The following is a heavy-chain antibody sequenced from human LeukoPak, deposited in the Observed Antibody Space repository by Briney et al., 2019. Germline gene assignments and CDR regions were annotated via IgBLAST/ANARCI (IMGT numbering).Heavy chain of an antibody. CDR1: RGSISSGSYY. J-gene: IGHJ2*01. D-gene: IGHD4-17*01. CDR2: IDTSGST. CDR3: ARVTTNWYFDL. V-gene: IGHV4-61*02. Sequence: SQTLSLTCTASRGSISSGSYYWSWIRQPAGKGLEWIGRIDTSGSTNYNPSLKSRVTISVDTSKNQFSVRLTSVTAADTAVFYCARVTTNWYFDLWGRGTLVTVSS.